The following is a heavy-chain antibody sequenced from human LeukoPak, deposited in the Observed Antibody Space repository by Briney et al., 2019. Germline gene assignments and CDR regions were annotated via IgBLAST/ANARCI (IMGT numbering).Heavy chain of an antibody. V-gene: IGHV4-59*01. CDR1: GGSISSYY. D-gene: IGHD4-17*01. CDR2: IYYSGST. CDR3: ARDAVTTVGMDV. J-gene: IGHJ6*02. Sequence: PSETLSLTCTVSGGSISSYYWSWIRQPPGKGLEWIGYIYYSGSTNYNPSLKSRVTISVDTSKNQFSLKLSSVTAADTAVYYCARDAVTTVGMDVWGQGTTVTVSS.